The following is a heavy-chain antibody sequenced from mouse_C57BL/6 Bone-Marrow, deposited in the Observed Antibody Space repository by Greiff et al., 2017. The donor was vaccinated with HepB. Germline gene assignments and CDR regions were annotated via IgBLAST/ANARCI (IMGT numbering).Heavy chain of an antibody. D-gene: IGHD1-1*01. CDR2: INPNNGGT. CDR3: ARAADYYGSSYWYFDV. CDR1: GYTFTDYY. V-gene: IGHV1-26*01. J-gene: IGHJ1*03. Sequence: EVQLQQSGPELVKLGASVKISCKASGYTFTDYYMNWVKQSHGKSLEWIGDINPNNGGTSYNQKFKGKATLTVDKSSSTAYMELRSLTSEDSAVYYCARAADYYGSSYWYFDVWGTGTTVTVSS.